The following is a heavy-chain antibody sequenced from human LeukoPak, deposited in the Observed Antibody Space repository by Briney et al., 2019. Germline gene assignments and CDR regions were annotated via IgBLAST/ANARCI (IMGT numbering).Heavy chain of an antibody. Sequence: SETLSLTCTVSGGSISSSGYYWGWIRQPPGKGLEWIGSIYYSGSTYYNPSLKSRVTISVDTSKNQFSLKLSSVTAADTAVYYCARAALRIPYTNSWFDNGFDYWGQGTLVTVSS. CDR1: GGSISSSGYY. V-gene: IGHV4-39*01. CDR2: IYYSGST. J-gene: IGHJ4*02. D-gene: IGHD6-13*01. CDR3: ARAALRIPYTNSWFDNGFDY.